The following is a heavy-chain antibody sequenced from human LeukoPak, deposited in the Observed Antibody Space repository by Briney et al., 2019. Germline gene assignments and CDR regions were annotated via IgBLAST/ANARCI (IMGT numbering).Heavy chain of an antibody. Sequence: GGSLRVSCVVSGFSFSDYWMHWVRQAPGKGLVWVSRVNNDGSSTTYADSVKGRFTISRDNSKNTLYLQMNSLRAEDTAVYYCARGAGYNYPYYFDYWGQGTLVTVSS. CDR1: GFSFSDYW. CDR2: VNNDGSST. V-gene: IGHV3-74*01. J-gene: IGHJ4*02. D-gene: IGHD5-24*01. CDR3: ARGAGYNYPYYFDY.